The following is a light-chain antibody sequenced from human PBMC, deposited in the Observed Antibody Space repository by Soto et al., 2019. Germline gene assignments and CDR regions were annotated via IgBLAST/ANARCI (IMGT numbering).Light chain of an antibody. CDR3: QQYNDWPLT. CDR1: QSVDSN. CDR2: GAS. Sequence: EIVMTQSPATLSVSPGDGATLSCRAGQSVDSNLAWYQQKPGQTPRLLIYGASTRPTGIPARFSGSGSGTEFTLTISSLQSEDFAVYYCQQYNDWPLTFGGGTKVDIK. V-gene: IGKV3D-15*01. J-gene: IGKJ4*01.